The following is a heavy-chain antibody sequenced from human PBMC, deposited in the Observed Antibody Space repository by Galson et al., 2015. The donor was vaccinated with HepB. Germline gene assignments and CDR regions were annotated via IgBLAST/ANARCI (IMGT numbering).Heavy chain of an antibody. CDR1: GFTFSSYS. V-gene: IGHV3-48*02. Sequence: SLRLSCAASGFTFSSYSMNWVRQAPGKGLEWVSYISSSSSTIYYADSVKGRFTISRDNAKNSLYLQMNSLRDEDTAVYYCARDGPYDSSGYFTHHWVEYFDYWGQGTLVTVSS. J-gene: IGHJ4*02. D-gene: IGHD3-22*01. CDR3: ARDGPYDSSGYFTHHWVEYFDY. CDR2: ISSSSSTI.